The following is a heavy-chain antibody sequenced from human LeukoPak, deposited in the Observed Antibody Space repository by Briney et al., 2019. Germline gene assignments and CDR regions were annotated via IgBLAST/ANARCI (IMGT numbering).Heavy chain of an antibody. CDR3: ASAGGYSSSWHDAFDI. D-gene: IGHD6-13*01. CDR1: GYSFTSYW. J-gene: IGHJ3*02. CDR2: IYPGDSDT. Sequence: GESLKISCKGSGYSFTSYWIGWVRQMPGKGLEWMGIIYPGDSDTRYSPSFQGQVTIPADKSISTAYLQWSSLKASDTAMYYCASAGGYSSSWHDAFDIWGQGTMVAVSS. V-gene: IGHV5-51*01.